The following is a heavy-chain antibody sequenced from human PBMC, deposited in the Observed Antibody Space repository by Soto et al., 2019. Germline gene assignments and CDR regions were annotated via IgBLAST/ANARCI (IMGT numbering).Heavy chain of an antibody. V-gene: IGHV3-23*01. CDR2: ISGSGGST. CDR1: GFTFSTYA. Sequence: EVQLLESGGGLVQPGGSLRLSCAASGFTFSTYAMSWVRQAPGKGLEWVSTISGSGGSTHYADSVKGRFTISRDNSKNTLYLRMNSLRAEDTAVYYCAKFSGGTSAHTYTSDPWGQGTLVTVSS. J-gene: IGHJ5*02. D-gene: IGHD2-15*01. CDR3: AKFSGGTSAHTYTSDP.